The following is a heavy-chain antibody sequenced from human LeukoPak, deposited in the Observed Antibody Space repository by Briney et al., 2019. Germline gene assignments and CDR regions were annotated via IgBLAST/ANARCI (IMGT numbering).Heavy chain of an antibody. CDR3: AKECDYGNTSHMPCY. CDR2: IYYSGST. D-gene: IGHD4-17*01. Sequence: SEALSLTCTVSGCSIITYYWSWVRQPPGKGLDWIGYIYYSGSTNYNPSLESRVTISVDTSKNQFSLKLDSVTAADTAVYYCAKECDYGNTSHMPCYWGQGTLVTVSS. J-gene: IGHJ4*02. V-gene: IGHV4-59*01. CDR1: GCSIITYY.